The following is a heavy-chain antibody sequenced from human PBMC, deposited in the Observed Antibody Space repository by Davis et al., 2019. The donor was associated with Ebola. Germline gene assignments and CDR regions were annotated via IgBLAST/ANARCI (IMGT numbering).Heavy chain of an antibody. J-gene: IGHJ4*02. CDR2: ISSSSSTI. D-gene: IGHD6-13*01. Sequence: GESLKISCAASGFTFSSYAMSWVRQAPGKGLEWVSYISSSSSTIYYADSVKGRFTISRDNAKNSLYLQMNSLRDEDTAVYYCARDLGMIAAAGYFDYWGQGTLVTVSS. V-gene: IGHV3-48*02. CDR1: GFTFSSYA. CDR3: ARDLGMIAAAGYFDY.